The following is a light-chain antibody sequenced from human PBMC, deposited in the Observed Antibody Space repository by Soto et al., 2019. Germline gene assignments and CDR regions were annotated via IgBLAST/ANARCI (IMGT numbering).Light chain of an antibody. CDR2: DAS. CDR3: QQRSSWT. Sequence: EIVLTQSPATLSLSPGERATLSCRASQSVSSFLGWYQQKPGQAPRLPIYDASNRATGIPPRFSGSGSGTDFTLTISSLEPEDFAVYYCQQRSSWTFGQGTKVEIK. J-gene: IGKJ1*01. V-gene: IGKV3-11*01. CDR1: QSVSSF.